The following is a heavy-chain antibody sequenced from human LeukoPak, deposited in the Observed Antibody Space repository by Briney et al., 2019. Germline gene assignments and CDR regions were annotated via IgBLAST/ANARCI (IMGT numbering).Heavy chain of an antibody. CDR1: GYTFRSHI. CDR2: INTYSNDT. V-gene: IGHV1-18*01. D-gene: IGHD3-10*01. J-gene: IGHJ6*03. CDR3: AREGSGGSRPSYHFYMDV. Sequence: ASVKVSCKASGYTFRSHIITWVRQAPGQGLEWVGWINTYSNDTNYAQKIQGRVTLTTDTSTNTAYMELRSLRSDDTAVYYCAREGSGGSRPSYHFYMDVWGKGTRVTVSS.